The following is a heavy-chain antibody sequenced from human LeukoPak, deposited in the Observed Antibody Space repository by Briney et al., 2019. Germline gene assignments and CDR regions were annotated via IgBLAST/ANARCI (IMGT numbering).Heavy chain of an antibody. CDR3: ARDRVYYGSGSYPNYYYYYGMDV. D-gene: IGHD3-10*01. J-gene: IGHJ6*02. Sequence: GGSLRLSCAASGFTFSSYWMSWVRQAPGKGLEWVANIKQDGREKYYVDSVKGRFTISRDNAKNSLYLQMNSLRAEDTAVYYCARDRVYYGSGSYPNYYYYYGMDVWGQGTTVTVSS. CDR2: IKQDGREK. V-gene: IGHV3-7*01. CDR1: GFTFSSYW.